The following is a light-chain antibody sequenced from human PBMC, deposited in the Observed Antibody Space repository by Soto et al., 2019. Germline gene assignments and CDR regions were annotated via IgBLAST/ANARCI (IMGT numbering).Light chain of an antibody. Sequence: QSALTQPASVSGSPGQSITISCTGTSSDVGDYDYVSWYQQHPGKGPKLMIYEVSGRPSGVSNRFSGSKSGNTASLTISGLQAEDEADYYCSSYTSSGTYVFGTGTKLTVL. CDR2: EVS. CDR1: SSDVGDYDY. V-gene: IGLV2-14*01. CDR3: SSYTSSGTYV. J-gene: IGLJ1*01.